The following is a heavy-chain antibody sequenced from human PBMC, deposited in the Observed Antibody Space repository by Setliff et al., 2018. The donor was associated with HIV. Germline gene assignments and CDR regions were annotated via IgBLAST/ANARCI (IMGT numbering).Heavy chain of an antibody. CDR1: GGSISSGSYY. J-gene: IGHJ4*02. D-gene: IGHD3-16*01. CDR2: IYTSGST. CDR3: ARLKSGSLGGYVDY. V-gene: IGHV4-61*02. Sequence: PSETLSLTCTVSGGSISSGSYYWSWIRQPAGKGLEWIGRIYTSGSTNYNPSLKGRVTISVDTSKNQFSLKLSSVTAADTAVYYCARLKSGSLGGYVDYWGQGTLVTVSS.